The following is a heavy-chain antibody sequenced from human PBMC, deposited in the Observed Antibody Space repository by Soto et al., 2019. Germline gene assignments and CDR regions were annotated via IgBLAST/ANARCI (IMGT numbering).Heavy chain of an antibody. CDR2: IWYDGSNK. Sequence: GGSLRLSCAASGFTFSSYGMHWVRQAPGKGLEWVAVIWYDGSNKYYADSVKGRFTISRDNSKNTLYLQMNSLRAEDTAVYYCARGLTYYDYIWGSYRLDYWGQGTLVTVSS. V-gene: IGHV3-33*01. CDR3: ARGLTYYDYIWGSYRLDY. CDR1: GFTFSSYG. D-gene: IGHD3-16*02. J-gene: IGHJ4*02.